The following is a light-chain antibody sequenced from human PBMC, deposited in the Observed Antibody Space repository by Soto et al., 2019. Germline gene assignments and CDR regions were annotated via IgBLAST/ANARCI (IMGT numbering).Light chain of an antibody. CDR1: SSDVGGYNS. CDR3: SSYTSSTTYV. J-gene: IGLJ1*01. CDR2: DVS. V-gene: IGLV2-14*01. Sequence: QSALTQPASVSGSPGQSITISCTGTSSDVGGYNSVSWYQQHPGKAPKVMIYDVSNRPSGVSNRFSGSKSGNTASLTISGLQAEDEADYYCSSYTSSTTYVCGTGTKLTVL.